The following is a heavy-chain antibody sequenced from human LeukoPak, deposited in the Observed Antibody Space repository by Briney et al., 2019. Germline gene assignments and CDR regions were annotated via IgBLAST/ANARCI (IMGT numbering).Heavy chain of an antibody. CDR3: ARDPISAGSSPYFDY. D-gene: IGHD5-18*01. J-gene: IGHJ4*02. CDR1: GFTFSSYA. Sequence: GRSLRLSCAASGFTFSSYAMHWVRQAPGKGLEWVAVISYDGSNKYYADSVKGRFTISRDNSKNTLYLQMNSLRAEDTAVYYCARDPISAGSSPYFDYWGQGTLVTVSS. CDR2: ISYDGSNK. V-gene: IGHV3-30*01.